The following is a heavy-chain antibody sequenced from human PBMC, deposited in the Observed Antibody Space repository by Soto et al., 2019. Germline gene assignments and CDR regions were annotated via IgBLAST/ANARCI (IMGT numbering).Heavy chain of an antibody. CDR3: AREASSSWDYYFDF. CDR1: GGSISSYY. Sequence: QVQLQESGPGLVKPSETLSLTCTVSGGSISSYYWSWIRQLPGKGLEWIGYIYYSGSTNYNPSLKSRVTISVDTSKNQFSLKLSSVTAADTAVYYCAREASSSWDYYFDFWGQGTLVTVSS. V-gene: IGHV4-59*01. J-gene: IGHJ4*02. CDR2: IYYSGST. D-gene: IGHD6-13*01.